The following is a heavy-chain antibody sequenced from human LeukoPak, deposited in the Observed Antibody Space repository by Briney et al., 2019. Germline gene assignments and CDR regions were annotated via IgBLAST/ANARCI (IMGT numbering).Heavy chain of an antibody. CDR1: GFTFSTYW. J-gene: IGHJ6*02. Sequence: QSGGSLRLSCAASGFTFSTYWMSWVRQAPGKGLEWVANINQDGSEKYSVDSVKGRFTISRDNSKNTLYLQMNSLRAEDTAVYYCARDGLYSYGYSLGSTTSSYGMDVWGQGTTVTVSS. D-gene: IGHD5-18*01. CDR3: ARDGLYSYGYSLGSTTSSYGMDV. V-gene: IGHV3-7*01. CDR2: INQDGSEK.